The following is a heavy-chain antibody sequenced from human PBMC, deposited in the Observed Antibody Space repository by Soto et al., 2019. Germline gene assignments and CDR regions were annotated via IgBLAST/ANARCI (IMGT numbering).Heavy chain of an antibody. CDR1: GYTFTNYD. D-gene: IGHD3-10*01. Sequence: QVQLVQSGAEVKKPGASVKVSCKTSGYTFTNYDINWVRQAPGQGLEWMGWMGPNSGNTGFAPKFQGRVTLTRNTSITTAYMELSSLRSEDTAVYYCAGGMSDGFGDGSWGQGTLVTVSS. J-gene: IGHJ5*02. CDR2: MGPNSGNT. CDR3: AGGMSDGFGDGS. V-gene: IGHV1-8*01.